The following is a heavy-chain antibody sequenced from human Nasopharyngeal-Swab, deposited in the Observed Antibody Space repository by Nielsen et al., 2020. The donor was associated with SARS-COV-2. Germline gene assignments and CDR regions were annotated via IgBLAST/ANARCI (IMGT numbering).Heavy chain of an antibody. CDR3: ATLGAPGGWYFHY. V-gene: IGHV3-53*01. CDR1: GFTVSSNY. Sequence: LSLTCAASGFTVSSNYMSWVRHSPNKGLEWVSVIYAAGQAFYTDSVKGRFIISRDDSKNTVFLQMNSLRAEDTAVYYCATLGAPGGWYFHYWGQGTLVTVSS. D-gene: IGHD6-19*01. CDR2: IYAAGQA. J-gene: IGHJ4*02.